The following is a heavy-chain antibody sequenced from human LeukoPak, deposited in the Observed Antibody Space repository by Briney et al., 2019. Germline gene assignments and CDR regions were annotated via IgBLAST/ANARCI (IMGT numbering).Heavy chain of an antibody. Sequence: GGSLRLSCAASGFTFSSYGMHWVRQAPGKGLEWVAVISYDGSKKFYADSVKGRFTISRDNSKNTLYLQMNSLRAEDTAVYYCAKKFRGTTVISGDYFDYWGQGTLVTVSS. V-gene: IGHV3-30*18. CDR1: GFTFSSYG. D-gene: IGHD4-17*01. CDR2: ISYDGSKK. CDR3: AKKFRGTTVISGDYFDY. J-gene: IGHJ4*02.